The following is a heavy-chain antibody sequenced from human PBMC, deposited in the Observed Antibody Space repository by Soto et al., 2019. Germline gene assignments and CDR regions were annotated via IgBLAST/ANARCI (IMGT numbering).Heavy chain of an antibody. CDR2: VNPSGAGT. Sequence: QVQLVQSGAEVKKPGASVKVSCKASGYTFTSYYMHWVRQAPGQGLEWMGIVNPSGAGTSYPQKFQGRVTMTRDTSTSTVYMELSSLRSEDTAVYYCVRETDNWSGYHDAFDIWGQGTMVTVSS. D-gene: IGHD3-3*01. CDR1: GYTFTSYY. V-gene: IGHV1-46*03. J-gene: IGHJ3*02. CDR3: VRETDNWSGYHDAFDI.